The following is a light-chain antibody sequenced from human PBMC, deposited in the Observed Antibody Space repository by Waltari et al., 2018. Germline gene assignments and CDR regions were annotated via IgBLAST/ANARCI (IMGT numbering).Light chain of an antibody. CDR2: DVT. Sequence: QSALTQPRSVSGSPGQSVPISCTGPSSDIGGSNFVSWYRQHPGKAPKLMVYDVTKRPSGVPDRFSGSKSGNSASLTISGLQGEDEADYYCCSYAGNYVVFGGGTKLTVL. J-gene: IGLJ2*01. CDR1: SSDIGGSNF. CDR3: CSYAGNYVV. V-gene: IGLV2-11*01.